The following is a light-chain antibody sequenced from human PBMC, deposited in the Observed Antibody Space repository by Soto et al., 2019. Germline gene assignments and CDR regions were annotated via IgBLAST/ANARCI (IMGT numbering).Light chain of an antibody. CDR3: GADHGSGNNFVWV. CDR2: VGAGGIVG. Sequence: QSVLTQPPSASASLGASVTLTCTLSSGYSNYKVDWYQQRPGTGPRFVMRVGAGGIVGSRGDGIPDRFSVLGSGLNRYLTIKNIREEDESDYHCGADHGSGNNFVWVFGGGTQLTVL. V-gene: IGLV9-49*01. CDR1: SGYSNYK. J-gene: IGLJ3*02.